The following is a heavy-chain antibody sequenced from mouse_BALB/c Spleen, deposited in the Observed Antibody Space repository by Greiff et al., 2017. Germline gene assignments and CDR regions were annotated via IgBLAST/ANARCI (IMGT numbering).Heavy chain of an antibody. Sequence: EVMLVESGGGLVQPGGSRKLSCAASGFTFSSFGMHWVRQAPEKGLEWVAYISSGSSTIYYADTVKGRFTISRDNPKNTLFLQMTSLRSEDTAMYYCARGGIYHGNYIDYRGQGTTLTVSS. CDR2: ISSGSSTI. CDR3: ARGGIYHGNYIDY. CDR1: GFTFSSFG. J-gene: IGHJ2*01. V-gene: IGHV5-17*02. D-gene: IGHD2-1*01.